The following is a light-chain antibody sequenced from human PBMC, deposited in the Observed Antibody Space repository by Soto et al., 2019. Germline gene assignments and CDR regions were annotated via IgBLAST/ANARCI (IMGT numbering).Light chain of an antibody. CDR3: QQYNNLRT. CDR1: QSVTSR. J-gene: IGKJ1*01. Sequence: EIVMTQSPATLSVSPGERATLSCRASQSVTSRLAWYQQKPGQAPRLLIYGASTRATGIPARFSGSGSGTESTLTISSLQSEDFAIYYCQQYNNLRTFGQGTKVEIK. CDR2: GAS. V-gene: IGKV3-15*01.